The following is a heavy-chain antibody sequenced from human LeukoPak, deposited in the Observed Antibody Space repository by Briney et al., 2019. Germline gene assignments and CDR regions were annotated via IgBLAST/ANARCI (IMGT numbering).Heavy chain of an antibody. Sequence: GGSLRPSCAVSGFTFSSYWMHWVRQAPGKGLVWVSRIDRDGSRINYADSVKGRFTISRDNGKNTLFLQMNSLRAEDAAVYYCVRGNDYGGPHYWGQGTLVTVSS. D-gene: IGHD4-23*01. CDR2: IDRDGSRI. CDR3: VRGNDYGGPHY. CDR1: GFTFSSYW. J-gene: IGHJ4*02. V-gene: IGHV3-74*01.